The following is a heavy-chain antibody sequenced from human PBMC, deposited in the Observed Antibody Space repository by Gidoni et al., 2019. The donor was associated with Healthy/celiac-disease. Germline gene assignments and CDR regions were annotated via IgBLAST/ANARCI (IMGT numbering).Heavy chain of an antibody. Sequence: QVQLQESGPGLVKPSQTLSLTCTFSGGSIRRGGYYWRWIRQHPGKGLEWIGYIYYSGSTYYNPSLKSRVTISVDTSKNQFSRKLSSVTAADTAVYYCARAPPGRYYYDSSGYPYYYYGMDVWGQGTTVTVSS. J-gene: IGHJ6*02. CDR3: ARAPPGRYYYDSSGYPYYYYGMDV. CDR1: GGSIRRGGYY. V-gene: IGHV4-31*03. D-gene: IGHD3-22*01. CDR2: IYYSGST.